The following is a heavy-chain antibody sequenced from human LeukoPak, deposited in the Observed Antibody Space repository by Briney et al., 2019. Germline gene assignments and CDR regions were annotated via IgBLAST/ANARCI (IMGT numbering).Heavy chain of an antibody. J-gene: IGHJ5*02. D-gene: IGHD2-15*01. CDR2: MNPNSGNT. V-gene: IGHV1-8*01. CDR1: GYTFTSYD. Sequence: ASVKVSCKASGYTFTSYDINWVRQATGQGLEWMGWMNPNSGNTGYAQKFQGRVTMTRNTSISTAYMELSSLRSEDTAVYYCARGLHSSGGSCYSSSWFDPWGQGTLVTVSS. CDR3: ARGLHSSGGSCYSSSWFDP.